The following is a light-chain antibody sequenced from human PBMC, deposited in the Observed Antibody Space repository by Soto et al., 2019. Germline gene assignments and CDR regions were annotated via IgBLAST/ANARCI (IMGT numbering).Light chain of an antibody. J-gene: IGKJ4*01. V-gene: IGKV1-27*01. CDR1: QGIAPY. Sequence: DVQMTQSPSSLSAFVGDRVTITCRASQGIAPYLAWFQQKPGKVPKLLIYATSTLQSGVPSRFSGSGSGTDSTLPINSLQPEDGGTYYCQKYNSAPLTFGGGTKVEIK. CDR2: ATS. CDR3: QKYNSAPLT.